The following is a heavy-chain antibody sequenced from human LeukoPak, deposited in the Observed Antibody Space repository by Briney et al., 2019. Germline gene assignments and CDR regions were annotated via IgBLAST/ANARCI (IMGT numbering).Heavy chain of an antibody. Sequence: SETLSLTCTVSGGSISSYYWSWIRQPPGKGLEWIGYIYYSGSTNYNPSLKSRVTISVDTSKNQFSLKLSSVTAADTAVYYCAKELRSDYVWGSKSLPGAFDIWGQGTTVTVSS. V-gene: IGHV4-59*12. D-gene: IGHD3-16*01. CDR2: IYYSGST. CDR3: AKELRSDYVWGSKSLPGAFDI. CDR1: GGSISSYY. J-gene: IGHJ3*02.